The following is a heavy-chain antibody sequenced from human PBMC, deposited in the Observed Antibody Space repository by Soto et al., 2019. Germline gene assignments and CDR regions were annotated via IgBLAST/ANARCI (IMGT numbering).Heavy chain of an antibody. V-gene: IGHV1-18*01. CDR2: ISAYNGNT. CDR1: GYTFTSYG. J-gene: IGHJ4*02. D-gene: IGHD1-26*01. CDR3: ARVFQRGRELPPYYFDY. Sequence: ASVKVSCKASGYTFTSYGISWVRQAPGQGLEWMGWISAYNGNTNYAQKLQGRVTMTTDTSTSTAYMELRSLRSDDTAVYYCARVFQRGRELPPYYFDYWGQGTLVTSPQ.